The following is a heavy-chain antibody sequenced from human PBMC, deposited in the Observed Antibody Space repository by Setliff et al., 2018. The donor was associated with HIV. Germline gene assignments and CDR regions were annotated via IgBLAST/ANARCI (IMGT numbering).Heavy chain of an antibody. D-gene: IGHD3-3*01. J-gene: IGHJ4*02. CDR3: ARAKEWPDY. CDR2: IYYSGST. CDR1: GGSISSHY. V-gene: IGHV4-59*11. Sequence: KPSETLSLTCTVSGGSISSHYWSWIRQPPGKGLEWIGSIYYSGSTNYNPSLKSRVTISVDTSKNQFSLKLSSVTAADTAVYYCARAKEWPDYWGQGTLVTVSS.